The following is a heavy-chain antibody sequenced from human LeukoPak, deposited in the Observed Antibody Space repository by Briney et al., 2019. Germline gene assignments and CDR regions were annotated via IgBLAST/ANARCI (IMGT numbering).Heavy chain of an antibody. V-gene: IGHV3-48*02. J-gene: IGHJ4*02. CDR2: ISSSGSVI. D-gene: IGHD3-10*01. CDR1: GITFSRYS. Sequence: GGSLRLSCEASGITFSRYSFNWVRRAPGKGLEWVSFISSSGSVIQYADSVKGRFTISRDNAKKSLTLQMNSLRDEDTAVYSCARAPVTEYYGSGSYFACSGQATLVT. CDR3: ARAPVTEYYGSGSYFAC.